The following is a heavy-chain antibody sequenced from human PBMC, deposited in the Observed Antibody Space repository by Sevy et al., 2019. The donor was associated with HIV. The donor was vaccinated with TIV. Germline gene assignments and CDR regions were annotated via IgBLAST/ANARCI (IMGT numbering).Heavy chain of an antibody. D-gene: IGHD5-18*01. Sequence: ASLKVSCKASGYTFTTYAMHWVRQAPGQRLEWMGWINTGNGDTRYSQKFLDRVTITRDTSASTAYMELSGLRSEDTAVYYCARYAYTYGSIFDYWGRGTLVTVSS. V-gene: IGHV1-3*04. CDR3: ARYAYTYGSIFDY. J-gene: IGHJ4*02. CDR2: INTGNGDT. CDR1: GYTFTTYA.